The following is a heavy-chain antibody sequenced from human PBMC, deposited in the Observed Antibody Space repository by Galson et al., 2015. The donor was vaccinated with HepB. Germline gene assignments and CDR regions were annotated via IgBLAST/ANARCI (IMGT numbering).Heavy chain of an antibody. Sequence: CAISGDSVSSNSAAWNWIRQSPSRGLEWLGRTYYRSKWYNDYAVSVKSRITINPDTSKNQFSLQLNSVTPEDTAVYYCAREGLTVTTSRGWYYYYMDVWGKGTTVTVSS. CDR3: AREGLTVTTSRGWYYYYMDV. D-gene: IGHD4-17*01. V-gene: IGHV6-1*01. CDR1: GDSVSSNSAA. CDR2: TYYRSKWYN. J-gene: IGHJ6*03.